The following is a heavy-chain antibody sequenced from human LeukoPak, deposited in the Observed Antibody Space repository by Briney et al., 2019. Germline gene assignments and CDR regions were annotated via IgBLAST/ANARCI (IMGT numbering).Heavy chain of an antibody. CDR2: IYSDNT. CDR3: ARRAGAYSHPYDY. V-gene: IGHV3-53*01. Sequence: GGSLRLSCTVSGFTVSSNSMGWVRQAPGKGLEWVSFIYSDNTHYSDSVKGQFTISRDNSKNTLYLQMNSLRAEDTAVYYCARRAGAYSHPYDYWGQGTLVTVSS. D-gene: IGHD4/OR15-4a*01. J-gene: IGHJ4*02. CDR1: GFTVSSNS.